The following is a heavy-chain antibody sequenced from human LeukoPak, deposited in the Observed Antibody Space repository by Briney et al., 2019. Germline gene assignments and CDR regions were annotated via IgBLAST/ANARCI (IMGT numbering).Heavy chain of an antibody. Sequence: GGSLRLSCAASGFTFSSYAMHWVRQAPGKGLEWVAVISYDGSNKYYADSVKGRFTISRDNSKNTLYLQMNSLRAEDTAVYYCARDRHGYGLDYWGQGTLVTVSS. CDR1: GFTFSSYA. D-gene: IGHD5-12*01. CDR3: ARDRHGYGLDY. CDR2: ISYDGSNK. J-gene: IGHJ4*02. V-gene: IGHV3-30-3*01.